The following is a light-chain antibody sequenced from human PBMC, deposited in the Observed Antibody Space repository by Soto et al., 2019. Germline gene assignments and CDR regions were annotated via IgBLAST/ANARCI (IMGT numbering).Light chain of an antibody. CDR2: GAS. CDR3: QQYGSSSLT. V-gene: IGKV3-20*01. CDR1: QSVRSNY. Sequence: EIVLTQSPGTLSLSPGERATLSCRASQSVRSNYLAWYQQKPGQAPRLLIYGASSRATGIPDRFSGSGSGTDFTLTISRLEPEDFAVYYCQQYGSSSLTFGQGTKVEVK. J-gene: IGKJ1*01.